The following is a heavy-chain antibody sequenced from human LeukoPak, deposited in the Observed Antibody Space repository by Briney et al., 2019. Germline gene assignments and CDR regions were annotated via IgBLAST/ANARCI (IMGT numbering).Heavy chain of an antibody. CDR3: ARVFISGIVVVPAAQINYYYYYYMDV. D-gene: IGHD2-2*01. CDR2: VSGRGSI. Sequence: GGSLRLSCAASGFILSDYYMTWIRQAPGKGLEWVSYVSGRGSIKYADSVKGRFTISRDNAKNSLYLQMNSLRAEDTAVYYCARVFISGIVVVPAAQINYYYYYYMDVWGKGTTVTVSS. J-gene: IGHJ6*03. V-gene: IGHV3-11*04. CDR1: GFILSDYY.